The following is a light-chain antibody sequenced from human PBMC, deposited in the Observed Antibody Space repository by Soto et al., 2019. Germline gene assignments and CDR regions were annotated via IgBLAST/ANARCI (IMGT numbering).Light chain of an antibody. V-gene: IGLV2-11*01. CDR3: CSFAGSYTFWV. CDR2: DVS. Sequence: QSALTQPRSVSGSPGQSVTISCTGTSSDVGAYNYVSWYQQYPGKAPKLVIYDVSKRPSGVPDRFSGSKSGNTASLTISGLQADDEADYYCCSFAGSYTFWVFGGGTQLTVL. CDR1: SSDVGAYNY. J-gene: IGLJ3*02.